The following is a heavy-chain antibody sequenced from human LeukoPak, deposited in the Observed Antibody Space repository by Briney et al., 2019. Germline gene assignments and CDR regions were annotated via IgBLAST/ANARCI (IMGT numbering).Heavy chain of an antibody. CDR2: ISYDGSNK. Sequence: GGSLRLSCAASGFTFDDYAMHWVRQAPGKGLEWVAVISYDGSNKYYADSVKGRFIISRDNSKNTLYLQMNSLRAEDTAVYYCAKEPNYWGQGTLVTVSS. CDR3: AKEPNY. CDR1: GFTFDDYA. J-gene: IGHJ4*02. V-gene: IGHV3-30*18.